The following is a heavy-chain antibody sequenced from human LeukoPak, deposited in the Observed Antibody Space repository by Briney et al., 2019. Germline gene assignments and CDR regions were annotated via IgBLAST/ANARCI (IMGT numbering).Heavy chain of an antibody. CDR2: IIPIFGTA. J-gene: IGHJ4*02. CDR3: ARQRYCSGGSCYQRFDY. Sequence: SVTVSCKASQGTFSSYALSLVRQAPGQGLEWMGGIIPIFGTANYAQKLQGRVTITADESTSTAYMELSSLRSEDTAVYYCARQRYCSGGSCYQRFDYWGQGTLVTVSS. CDR1: QGTFSSYA. V-gene: IGHV1-69*13. D-gene: IGHD2-15*01.